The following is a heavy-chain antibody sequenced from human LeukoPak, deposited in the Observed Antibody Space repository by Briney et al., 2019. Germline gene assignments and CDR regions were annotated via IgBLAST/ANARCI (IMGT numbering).Heavy chain of an antibody. Sequence: PSETLSLTCAVYGGSFSGYYWSWIRQPPGKGLEWIGEINHSGSTNYNPSLKSRVTISVDMSKNQFSLKLSSVTAADTAVYYCARGSNSYGYVYWGQGTLVTVSS. CDR1: GGSFSGYY. CDR2: INHSGST. J-gene: IGHJ4*02. D-gene: IGHD5-18*01. V-gene: IGHV4-34*01. CDR3: ARGSNSYGYVY.